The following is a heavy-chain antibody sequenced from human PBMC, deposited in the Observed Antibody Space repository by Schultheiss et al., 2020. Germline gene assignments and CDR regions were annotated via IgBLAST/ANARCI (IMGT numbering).Heavy chain of an antibody. V-gene: IGHV5-51*01. CDR3: ARLSSPGQWLQTWFDP. J-gene: IGHJ5*02. D-gene: IGHD3-22*01. Sequence: GESLKISCKGSGYSFISYCIGWVRQMPGRGLEWMGIIYPGDSDTRYSPSFQGQVTISADKSISTAYLQWSSLKASDTAMYYCARLSSPGQWLQTWFDPWGQGTLVTVSS. CDR1: GYSFISYC. CDR2: IYPGDSDT.